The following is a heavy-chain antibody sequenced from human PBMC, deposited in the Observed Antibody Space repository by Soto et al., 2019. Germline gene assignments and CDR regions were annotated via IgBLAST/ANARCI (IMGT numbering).Heavy chain of an antibody. CDR3: ARGSRGYKCDY. V-gene: IGHV3-48*01. CDR2: ISSSSSTI. J-gene: IGHJ4*02. D-gene: IGHD3-22*01. CDR1: GFTFSSYS. Sequence: EVQLVESGGGLVQPGGSLRLSCAASGFTFSSYSMNWVRQAPGKGLEWVSYISSSSSTIYYADSVKGRFTISRDNAKNSLYLQMNSLRAEDTAVYYCARGSRGYKCDYWGQGTLVTVSS.